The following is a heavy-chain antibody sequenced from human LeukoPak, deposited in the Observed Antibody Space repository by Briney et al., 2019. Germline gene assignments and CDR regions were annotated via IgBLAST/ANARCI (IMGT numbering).Heavy chain of an antibody. V-gene: IGHV3-21*01. J-gene: IGHJ4*02. CDR3: ASGHYDYVWGSISPTNYFDN. Sequence: GGSLRLSCAASGFTFSSCTMDWVRQAPGKGLEWVACISSSSDYTFYAESLKGRFTISRDTAQSSLYLQMTSLRVEDAAVYYCASGHYDYVWGSISPTNYFDNWGQGTLVTVSS. CDR1: GFTFSSCT. D-gene: IGHD3-16*01. CDR2: ISSSSDYT.